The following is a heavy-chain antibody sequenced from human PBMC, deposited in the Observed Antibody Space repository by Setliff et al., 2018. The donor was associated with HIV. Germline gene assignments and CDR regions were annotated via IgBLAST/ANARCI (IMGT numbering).Heavy chain of an antibody. D-gene: IGHD3-22*01. J-gene: IGHJ3*02. CDR2: IYYTGTT. V-gene: IGHV4-59*01. Sequence: PSETLSLTCTVSRGSISRYYWSWIRQPPGKGLEWIGYIYYTGTTKYNPSLKSRVTMSVDTSKNQLSLKLSSVTAADTAVYYCAREGYYDRADAFDIWGQGTMVTVSS. CDR3: AREGYYDRADAFDI. CDR1: RGSISRYY.